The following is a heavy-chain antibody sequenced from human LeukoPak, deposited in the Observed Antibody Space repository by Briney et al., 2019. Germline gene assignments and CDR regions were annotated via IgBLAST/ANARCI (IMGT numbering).Heavy chain of an antibody. CDR2: IWYDGSNK. J-gene: IGHJ4*02. D-gene: IGHD1-1*01. CDR1: GFTFSSYG. Sequence: PGRSLRLSCAASGFTFSSYGMHWVRQAPGKGLEWVAVIWYDGSNKYYADSVKGRFTISRDNAKNSLYLQMNSLRAEDTAVYYCAKSPKTGFLFDYWGQGTLVTVSS. CDR3: AKSPKTGFLFDY. V-gene: IGHV3-33*03.